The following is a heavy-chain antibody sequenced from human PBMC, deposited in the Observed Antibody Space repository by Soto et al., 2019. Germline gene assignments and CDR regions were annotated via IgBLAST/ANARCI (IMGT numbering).Heavy chain of an antibody. CDR3: ARALAVAGTLDY. V-gene: IGHV3-33*01. D-gene: IGHD6-19*01. CDR1: GFTFSSYG. CDR2: IWYDGSNK. J-gene: IGHJ4*02. Sequence: QVQLVESGGGVVQPGRSLRLSCAASGFTFSSYGMHWVRQAPGKGLEWVAVIWYDGSNKYYVDSVKGRFTISRDDSKNTLYLQMNSLTAEDTAVYYCARALAVAGTLDYWGQGTLVTVSS.